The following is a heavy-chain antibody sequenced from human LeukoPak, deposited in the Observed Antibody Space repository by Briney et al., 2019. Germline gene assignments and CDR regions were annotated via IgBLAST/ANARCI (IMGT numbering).Heavy chain of an antibody. D-gene: IGHD5-24*01. CDR1: GGSKSTYY. V-gene: IGHV4-59*01. CDR3: ARDRSRHCDNLAH. Sequence: SETLSLTHTVSGGSKSTYYWIGIRQPPGKGLEWIGYIYYSGSTNYNPSLKRRVTISLDTSKNQFSLKLSSVTAADTAVYYCARDRSRHCDNLAHCGQGTLVTVSS. J-gene: IGHJ4*02. CDR2: IYYSGST.